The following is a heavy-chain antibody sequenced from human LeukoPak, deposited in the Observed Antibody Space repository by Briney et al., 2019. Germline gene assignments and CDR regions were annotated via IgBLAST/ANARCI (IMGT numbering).Heavy chain of an antibody. V-gene: IGHV3-23*01. J-gene: IGHJ6*03. CDR1: GFTFYNYA. CDR2: IRGRGDSE. Sequence: PGRPLRLSCAASGFTFYNYAINWVRQAPGKGLEWVSGIRGRGDSEYSADSVKGRATISRDNSKNTVHLQMISLRVEDTAVYYCAKAESGWYSHFGHYYMDVWGRGTTVTVCS. D-gene: IGHD6-19*01. CDR3: AKAESGWYSHFGHYYMDV.